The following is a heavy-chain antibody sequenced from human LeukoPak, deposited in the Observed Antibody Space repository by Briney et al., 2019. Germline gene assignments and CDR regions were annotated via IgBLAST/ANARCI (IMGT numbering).Heavy chain of an antibody. Sequence: GGSLRLSCSASGFTFNNAWMSWVRQAPGKGLEWVGRIKSKSDGGTTDYAAPVKGRFTISRDDSKNTPYLQMNSLKTEDTAVYFCATEYYGAYNFWGQGTLVTVSS. CDR2: IKSKSDGGTT. J-gene: IGHJ4*02. V-gene: IGHV3-15*01. CDR3: ATEYYGAYNF. D-gene: IGHD4-17*01. CDR1: GFTFNNAW.